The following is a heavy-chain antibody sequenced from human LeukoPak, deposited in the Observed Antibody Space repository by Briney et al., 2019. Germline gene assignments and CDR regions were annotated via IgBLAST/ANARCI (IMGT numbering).Heavy chain of an antibody. V-gene: IGHV1-18*01. CDR2: ISAYNGNT. CDR3: ARQTYYYDQFDY. Sequence: ASVKASCKASGYTFTSYGISWVRQAPGQGLEWMGWISAYNGNTNYAQKLQGRVTMTTDTSTSTAYMELRSLRSDDTAVYYCARQTYYYDQFDYWGQGTLVTVSS. D-gene: IGHD3-22*01. J-gene: IGHJ4*02. CDR1: GYTFTSYG.